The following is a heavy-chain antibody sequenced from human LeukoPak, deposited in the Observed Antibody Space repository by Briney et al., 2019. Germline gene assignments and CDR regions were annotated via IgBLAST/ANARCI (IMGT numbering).Heavy chain of an antibody. V-gene: IGHV4-31*03. D-gene: IGHD3-10*01. CDR2: IYYSGST. Sequence: SQTLSLTCTVSGGSISSGGYYWSWIRQHPGKGLEWIGYIYYSGSTYYNPSLKSRVTISADTSENQFSLKLSSVTAADMAVYYCARDMVRGVFDPWGQGTLVTVSS. CDR1: GGSISSGGYY. J-gene: IGHJ5*02. CDR3: ARDMVRGVFDP.